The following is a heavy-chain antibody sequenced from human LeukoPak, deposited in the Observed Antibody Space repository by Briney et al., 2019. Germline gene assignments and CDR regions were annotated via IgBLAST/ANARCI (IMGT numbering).Heavy chain of an antibody. CDR3: ANSLVNSRNENYFYMDI. J-gene: IGHJ6*03. Sequence: GASVEVSCKASGHNFNGYYMHWVRQAPGQGLEWMGWIDPNSGDTNYAQNFQGRATMTRDMSISTVYMELNRLKSDDTAVYYCANSLVNSRNENYFYMDIWGKGTTVTVSS. V-gene: IGHV1-2*02. CDR1: GHNFNGYY. CDR2: IDPNSGDT. D-gene: IGHD2/OR15-2a*01.